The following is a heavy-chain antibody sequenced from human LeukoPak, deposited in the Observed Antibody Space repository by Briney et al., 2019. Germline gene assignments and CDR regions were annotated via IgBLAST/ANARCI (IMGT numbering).Heavy chain of an antibody. D-gene: IGHD6-13*01. CDR3: ARHSRYSSSWYYYYYMDV. CDR2: IYYSGSP. Sequence: SETLSLTCTVSGGSISSSSYYWGWIRQPPGKGLEWIGSIYYSGSPYYHPSLKSRLTISVDTSKNQFSLKLSSVTAADTAVYYCARHSRYSSSWYYYYYMDVWGKGTTVTVSS. J-gene: IGHJ6*03. V-gene: IGHV4-39*01. CDR1: GGSISSSSYY.